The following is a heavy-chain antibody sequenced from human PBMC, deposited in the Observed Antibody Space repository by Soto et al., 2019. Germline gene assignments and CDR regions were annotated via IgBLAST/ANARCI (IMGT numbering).Heavy chain of an antibody. CDR2: IYSGGST. Sequence: GGSLRLSCAASGFTVSSNYMSWVRQAPGKGLEWVSVIYSGGSTYYADSVKGRFTISRDNSKKTLYLQMNSLRAEDTAVYYCARGRSSGSYPYFDYWGQGTLVTVSS. V-gene: IGHV3-53*01. CDR3: ARGRSSGSYPYFDY. CDR1: GFTVSSNY. D-gene: IGHD1-26*01. J-gene: IGHJ4*02.